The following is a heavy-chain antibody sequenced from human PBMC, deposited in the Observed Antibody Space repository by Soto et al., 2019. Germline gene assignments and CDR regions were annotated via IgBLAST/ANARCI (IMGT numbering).Heavy chain of an antibody. CDR2: INPNSGET. V-gene: IGHV1-2*02. J-gene: IGHJ6*02. D-gene: IGHD3-10*01. CDR3: ARERPCLRGGLAWGVDV. CDR1: GYTLIDYF. Sequence: ASVKVSCKASGYTLIDYFIHWLRQAPGQGLEWMGWINPNSGETKFAQTFQGRFTMTRDTSTSTAYLELNRLRSDETAMYYCARERPCLRGGLAWGVDVWGQGTTVTVSS.